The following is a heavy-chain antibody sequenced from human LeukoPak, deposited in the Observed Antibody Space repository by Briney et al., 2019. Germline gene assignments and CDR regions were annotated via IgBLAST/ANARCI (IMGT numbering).Heavy chain of an antibody. CDR2: IKQDGSEK. J-gene: IGHJ6*03. D-gene: IGHD3-10*01. CDR1: GFTFSSYW. V-gene: IGHV3-7*01. CDR3: ARDRAQNYYYYYYMDV. Sequence: PGGSLRLSCAASGFTFSSYWMNWVRQAPGKGLEWVANIKQDGSEKYYVDSVKGRFTISRDNAKNSLYLQMNSLRAEDTAVYYCARDRAQNYYYYYYMDVWGKGTTVTISS.